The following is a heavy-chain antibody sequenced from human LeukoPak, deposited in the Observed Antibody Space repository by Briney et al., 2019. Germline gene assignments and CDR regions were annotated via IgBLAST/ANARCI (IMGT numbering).Heavy chain of an antibody. J-gene: IGHJ4*02. CDR1: GFILSRYA. V-gene: IGHV3-23*01. D-gene: IGHD2-21*02. CDR3: AKPLLLVLARAPDY. Sequence: GGSLTLSCPASGFILSRYAMSWVRQAPGKGLEWVSAISGRGGSTYYADSVKGRYTISRENSKNTLNLQMNSMRAEDTAGYYCAKPLLLVLARAPDYWGQGTLVTVSS. CDR2: ISGRGGST.